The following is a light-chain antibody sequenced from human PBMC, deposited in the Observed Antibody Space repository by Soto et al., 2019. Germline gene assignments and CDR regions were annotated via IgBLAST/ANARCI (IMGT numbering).Light chain of an antibody. Sequence: QSALTQPRSVSGSPGQSVTISCTGISTDVGTYNHVSWYQQHPGKAPKLMIYEVNKRPSGVPDRFSGSKSGNTASLTVSGLQAEDEADYYCSSYAGSSNVFGTGTKVTVL. V-gene: IGLV2-8*01. CDR2: EVN. CDR3: SSYAGSSNV. CDR1: STDVGTYNH. J-gene: IGLJ1*01.